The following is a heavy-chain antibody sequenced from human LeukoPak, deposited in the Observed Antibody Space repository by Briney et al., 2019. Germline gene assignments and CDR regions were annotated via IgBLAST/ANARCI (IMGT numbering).Heavy chain of an antibody. CDR1: RGTFSSYA. CDR2: IIPIFGTA. CDR3: ARVLHYDFWSGYYPNWFDP. V-gene: IGHV1-69*13. J-gene: IGHJ5*02. Sequence: GASVKVSCKASRGTFSSYAISWVRQAPGQGLEWMGRIIPIFGTANYAQKFQGRVTITADESTSTAYMELSSLRSEDTAVYYCARVLHYDFWSGYYPNWFDPWGQGTLVTVSS. D-gene: IGHD3-3*01.